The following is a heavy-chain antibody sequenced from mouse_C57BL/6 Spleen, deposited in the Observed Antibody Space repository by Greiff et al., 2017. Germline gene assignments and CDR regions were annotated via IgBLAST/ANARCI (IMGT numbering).Heavy chain of an antibody. V-gene: IGHV14-4*01. CDR1: GFNIKDDY. J-gene: IGHJ1*03. CDR3: TTLITTVVAPPDV. D-gene: IGHD1-1*01. Sequence: VQLQQSGAELVRPGASVKLSCTASGFNIKDDYMPWVKQRPEQGLEWIGWIDPENGDTEYASKFQGKATITADTSSNTAYLQLSSLTSEDTAVYYCTTLITTVVAPPDVWGTGTTVTVSS. CDR2: IDPENGDT.